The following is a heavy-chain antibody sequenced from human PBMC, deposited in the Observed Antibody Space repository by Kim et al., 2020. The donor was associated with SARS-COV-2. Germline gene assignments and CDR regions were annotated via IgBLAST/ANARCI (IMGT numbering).Heavy chain of an antibody. J-gene: IGHJ6*02. V-gene: IGHV1-8*01. D-gene: IGHD3-10*01. CDR3: ARGIYRGSGFYYYGMDV. CDR1: GYTFTSYD. Sequence: ASVKVSCKASGYTFTSYDINWVRQATGQGLEWMGWMNPNSGNTGYAQKFQGRVTMTRNTSISTAYMELSSLRSEDTAVYYCARGIYRGSGFYYYGMDVWGQGTTVTVSS. CDR2: MNPNSGNT.